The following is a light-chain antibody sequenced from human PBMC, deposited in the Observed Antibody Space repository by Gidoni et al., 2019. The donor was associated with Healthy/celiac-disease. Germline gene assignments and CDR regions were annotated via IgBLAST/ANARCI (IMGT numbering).Light chain of an antibody. CDR1: QSVSSY. J-gene: IGKJ1*01. Sequence: EIVLTQSPATLSLSPGERATLSCRASQSVSSYLAWYQHKPGQAPRRLIYDASNRATGIPARCSGSGSGTDFTLTISSLEPEDFAVYYCQQRSNWPRTFGQGTKVEIK. CDR3: QQRSNWPRT. V-gene: IGKV3-11*01. CDR2: DAS.